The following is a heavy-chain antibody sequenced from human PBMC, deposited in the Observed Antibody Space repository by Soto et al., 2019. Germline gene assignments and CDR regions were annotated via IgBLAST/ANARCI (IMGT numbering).Heavy chain of an antibody. CDR3: ARASRGPYSSGYLDS. D-gene: IGHD6-19*01. CDR1: GYSISSGYY. CDR2: IYHSGST. Sequence: SETLSLTCAVSGYSISSGYYWGWIRQPPGKGLEWIGSIYHSGSTYYNPSLKSRVTISVDTSKNQFSLRLSSVTAADTAVYYCARASRGPYSSGYLDSWGQGTLVTVS. J-gene: IGHJ4*02. V-gene: IGHV4-38-2*01.